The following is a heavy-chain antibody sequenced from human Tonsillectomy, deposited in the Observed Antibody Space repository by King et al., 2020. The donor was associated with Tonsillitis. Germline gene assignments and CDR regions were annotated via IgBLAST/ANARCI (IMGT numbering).Heavy chain of an antibody. CDR3: ASGPLWGDYYYYYMDV. Sequence: QLVQSGAEVKKPGSSVKVSCKASGGTFSSYAISWVRQAPGQGLEWMGGIIAVFGKANYAQKFQGRVTITADESTSTAYMELSSLRSEDTAVYYCASGPLWGDYYYYYMDVWGKGTTVTVSS. D-gene: IGHD5-18*01. J-gene: IGHJ6*03. V-gene: IGHV1-69*01. CDR1: GGTFSSYA. CDR2: IIAVFGKA.